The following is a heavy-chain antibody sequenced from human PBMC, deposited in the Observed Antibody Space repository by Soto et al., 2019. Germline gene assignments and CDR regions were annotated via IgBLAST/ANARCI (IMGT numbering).Heavy chain of an antibody. CDR2: IYYSGST. CDR3: ARAPDGYHWGYFDY. V-gene: IGHV4-61*01. D-gene: IGHD5-12*01. J-gene: IGHJ4*02. CDR1: GGSVSSGSYY. Sequence: QVQLQESGPGLVKPSETLSLTCTVSGGSVSSGSYYWSWIRQPPGKGLEWIGYIYYSGSTNYNPSLKSRVTISVDRSKNQFSLKLSSVTAADTAVYYCARAPDGYHWGYFDYWGQGTLVTVSS.